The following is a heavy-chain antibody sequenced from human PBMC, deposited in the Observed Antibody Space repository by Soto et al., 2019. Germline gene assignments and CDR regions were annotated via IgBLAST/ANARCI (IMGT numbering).Heavy chain of an antibody. CDR3: ARYNGNNYVPFDY. V-gene: IGHV3-11*03. J-gene: IGHJ4*01. CDR1: GFTFSDYY. Sequence: PGGSLRLSCAASGFTFSDYYMAWIRQPPGKGLECISYISGFGSYINYEESVRGRFTISRDNAMKSLSLQMNSLTAEDTAVYYCARYNGNNYVPFDYWGHGTPVTVSS. D-gene: IGHD1-26*01. CDR2: ISGFGSYI.